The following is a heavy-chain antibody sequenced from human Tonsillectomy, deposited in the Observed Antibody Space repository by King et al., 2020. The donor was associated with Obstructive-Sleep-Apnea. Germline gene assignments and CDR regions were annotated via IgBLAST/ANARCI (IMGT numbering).Heavy chain of an antibody. Sequence: QLVQSGAEVKKPGSSVKVSCKASGGTFSSYAISWVRQAPGQGLEWMGGIIPILGISNYAQKFQGRITITADKSTSTAYMELSSLRSEDTAVYYCEAGDFFDSTGYYYGWGGYWGQGTLVTVSS. CDR2: IIPILGIS. CDR3: EAGDFFDSTGYYYGWGGY. J-gene: IGHJ4*02. CDR1: GGTFSSYA. V-gene: IGHV1-69*10. D-gene: IGHD3-22*01.